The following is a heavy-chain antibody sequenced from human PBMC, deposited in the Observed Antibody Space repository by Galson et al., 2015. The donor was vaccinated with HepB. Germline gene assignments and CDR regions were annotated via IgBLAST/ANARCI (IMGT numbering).Heavy chain of an antibody. J-gene: IGHJ3*02. CDR1: GFTFSSYA. D-gene: IGHD3-16*01. CDR2: ISYDGSNK. V-gene: IGHV3-30-3*01. Sequence: SLRLSCAASGFTFSSYAMHWVRQAPGKGLEWVAVISYDGSNKYYADSVRGRFTISRDNSKNTLYLQMNSLRAEDTAVYYCASSPGEYDAFDIWGRGTMVTVSS. CDR3: ASSPGEYDAFDI.